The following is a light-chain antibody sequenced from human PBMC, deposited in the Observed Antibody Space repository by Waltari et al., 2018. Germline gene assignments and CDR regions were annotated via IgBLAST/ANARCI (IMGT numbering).Light chain of an antibody. Sequence: EIVLTQSPGTLSLSPGERATLSCRASQSVSSNYLAWYQQKPGQAPRLLIYGASSRATGIPDRFSGSGSGTDFTLTIRRLEPEDFAVYYCHQYGSSPLLITFGPGTKVDIK. V-gene: IGKV3-20*01. CDR1: QSVSSNY. CDR2: GAS. J-gene: IGKJ3*01. CDR3: HQYGSSPLLIT.